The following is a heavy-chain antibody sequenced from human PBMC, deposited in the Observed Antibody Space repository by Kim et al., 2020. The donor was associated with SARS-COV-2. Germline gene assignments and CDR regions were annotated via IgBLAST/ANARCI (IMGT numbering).Heavy chain of an antibody. CDR3: AKDQREYSSSWVTEHDAFDI. V-gene: IGHV3-33*06. CDR1: GFTFSSYG. J-gene: IGHJ3*02. CDR2: IWYDGSNK. Sequence: GGSLRLSCAASGFTFSSYGMHWFRQAPGKGLEWVAVIWYDGSNKYYADSVKGRFTISRDNSKNTLYLQMNSLRAEDTAVYYCAKDQREYSSSWVTEHDAFDIWGQGTMVTVSS. D-gene: IGHD6-13*01.